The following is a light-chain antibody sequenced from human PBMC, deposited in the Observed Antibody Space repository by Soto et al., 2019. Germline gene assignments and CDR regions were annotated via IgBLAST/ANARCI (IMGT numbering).Light chain of an antibody. CDR2: GAS. CDR3: QQYSHWPPLT. CDR1: QSVSSN. Sequence: EIVMTQSPATLSVSPGERATLSCRASQSVSSNLAWYQQKPGQAPRLLIYGASTRATGIPARFSGSGSGTEFTLRIRSLQSEDMAVYYCQQYSHWPPLTFGGGTKVEIK. J-gene: IGKJ4*01. V-gene: IGKV3-15*01.